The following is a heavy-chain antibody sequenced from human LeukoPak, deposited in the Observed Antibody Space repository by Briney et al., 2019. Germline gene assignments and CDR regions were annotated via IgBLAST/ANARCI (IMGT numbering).Heavy chain of an antibody. Sequence: PGGSLRLSCAASGFTFSSYGMHWVRQAPGKGLEWVAYIQYDGSNEQYADSVKGRFSISRDNAKNSLYLQMNSLRAEDTAVYYCARVRGGMFNTPFDYWGQGTLVTVSS. CDR2: IQYDGSNE. CDR1: GFTFSSYG. V-gene: IGHV3-30*02. CDR3: ARVRGGMFNTPFDY. J-gene: IGHJ4*02. D-gene: IGHD3-16*01.